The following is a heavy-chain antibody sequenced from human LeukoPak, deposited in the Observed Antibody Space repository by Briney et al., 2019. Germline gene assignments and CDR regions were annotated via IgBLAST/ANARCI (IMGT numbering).Heavy chain of an antibody. CDR1: AFTFSSYW. V-gene: IGHV3-74*01. CDR3: ARGSDCSGGSCYSYWYFDL. J-gene: IGHJ2*01. CDR2: INSDGSST. D-gene: IGHD2-15*01. Sequence: PGGSLRLSCAASAFTFSSYWMHWVRQAPGKGLVWVSHINSDGSSTSYADSVKGRFTISRDNAKNTLYLQMNSLRAEDTAMYYCARGSDCSGGSCYSYWYFDLWGRGTLVTVSS.